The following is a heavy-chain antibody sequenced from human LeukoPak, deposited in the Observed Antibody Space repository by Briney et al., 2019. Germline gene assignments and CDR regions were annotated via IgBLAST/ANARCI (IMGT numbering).Heavy chain of an antibody. V-gene: IGHV3-7*01. J-gene: IGHJ4*02. D-gene: IGHD1-1*01. Sequence: PGGSLRLSCVASGFTFSSSWMTWVRQAPGKGLEWVANINPDGSGKNYVDSLKGRFTISRENARNSLSLKMKNLRAEDTAVYYCARHDNWNCPYWGQGTLVTVSS. CDR2: INPDGSGK. CDR3: ARHDNWNCPY. CDR1: GFTFSSSW.